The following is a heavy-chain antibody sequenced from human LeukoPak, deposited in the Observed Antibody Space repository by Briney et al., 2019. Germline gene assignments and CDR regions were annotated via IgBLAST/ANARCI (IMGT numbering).Heavy chain of an antibody. CDR1: GYTFTGYY. CDR3: ARDWFAANSRSPSPHYYYYGMDV. CDR2: INPNSGGT. V-gene: IGHV1-2*02. D-gene: IGHD6-6*01. Sequence: ASVKVSCKASGYTFTGYYMHWVRQAPGQGLEWMGWINPNSGGTNYAQKFQGRVTMTRDTSISTAYMELSRLRSDDTAVYYCARDWFAANSRSPSPHYYYYGMDVWGQGTTVTVSS. J-gene: IGHJ6*02.